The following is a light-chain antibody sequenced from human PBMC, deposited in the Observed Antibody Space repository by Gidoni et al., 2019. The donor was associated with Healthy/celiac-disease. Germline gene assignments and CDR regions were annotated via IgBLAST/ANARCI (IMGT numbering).Light chain of an antibody. CDR2: AAS. Sequence: DIQMTQSPTSLSASVGERVTITCRASQSISSYLNWYQQKPGKAPKLLIYAASSLQSGVPSRFSGSGSWTDFTLTISSLQPEDFATYYCQQSYSTPWTFGQGTKVEIK. V-gene: IGKV1-39*01. CDR1: QSISSY. J-gene: IGKJ1*01. CDR3: QQSYSTPWT.